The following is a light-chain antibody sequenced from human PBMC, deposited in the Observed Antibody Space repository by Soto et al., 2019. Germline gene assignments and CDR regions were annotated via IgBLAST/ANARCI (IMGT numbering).Light chain of an antibody. V-gene: IGKV3-20*01. Sequence: EIVLTQSPCTLSLSAGERATLSCRASQSVSNNYLAWYQQKPGQAPRLLIYGASNRATGIPDRFSGSGSGTDFTLTISRLEPEDFAVYYCHQYGSSGTFGQGTKVDIK. CDR1: QSVSNNY. CDR2: GAS. CDR3: HQYGSSGT. J-gene: IGKJ1*01.